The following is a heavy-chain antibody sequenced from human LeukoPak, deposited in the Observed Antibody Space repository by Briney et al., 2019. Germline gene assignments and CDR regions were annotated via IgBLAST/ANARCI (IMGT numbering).Heavy chain of an antibody. CDR2: IYYSGST. Sequence: PSETLSLTCTVSGGSISSYYCSWIRQPPGKGLEWIGYIYYSGSTNYNPSLKSRVSISVDTSKNQFSLKLGSVTAADTAVYYCARSYGSGSFYYFDYWGQGTLVTVSS. CDR1: GGSISSYY. V-gene: IGHV4-59*01. J-gene: IGHJ4*02. D-gene: IGHD3-10*01. CDR3: ARSYGSGSFYYFDY.